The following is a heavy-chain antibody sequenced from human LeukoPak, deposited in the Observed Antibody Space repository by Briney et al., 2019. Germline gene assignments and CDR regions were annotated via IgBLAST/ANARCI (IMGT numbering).Heavy chain of an antibody. D-gene: IGHD3-9*01. CDR1: GGSISSGDYY. CDR2: IYYSGST. CDR3: AREGYDILTGYIFDY. Sequence: PSETLSLTCTVSGGSISSGDYYWSWIRQPPGKGLEWIGYIYYSGSTYYNPSLKSRVTISVDTSKNQFSLKLSCVTAADTAVYYCAREGYDILTGYIFDYWGQGTLVTVSS. V-gene: IGHV4-30-4*08. J-gene: IGHJ4*02.